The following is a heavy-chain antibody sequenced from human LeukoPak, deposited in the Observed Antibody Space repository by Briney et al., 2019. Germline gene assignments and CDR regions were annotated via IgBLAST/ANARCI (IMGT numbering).Heavy chain of an antibody. V-gene: IGHV3-9*01. CDR2: IPWNSDKL. J-gene: IGHJ5*01. Sequence: GGSLRLSCAASGFTFGSYAMHWVRQAPGKGLEWVAHIPWNSDKLDYADSVKGRFTISRDNAKNSLFLQMNSLRLEDTAMYYCSKSGMLGTYNWFDSWGQGVLVIVSS. D-gene: IGHD3-10*02. CDR1: GFTFGSYA. CDR3: SKSGMLGTYNWFDS.